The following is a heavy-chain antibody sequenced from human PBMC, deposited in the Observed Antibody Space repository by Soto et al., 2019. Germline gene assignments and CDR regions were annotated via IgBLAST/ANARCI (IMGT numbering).Heavy chain of an antibody. CDR1: GGSISSGDYY. CDR2: IYYSGST. CDR3: ARERPELSLLAY. Sequence: SETLSLTCTVSGGSISSGDYYWSWIRQPPGKGLEWIGYIYYSGSTYYNPSLKSRVTISVDTSKNQFSLKLSSVTAADTTVYYFARERPELSLLAYCGQGSLVPGSS. D-gene: IGHD1-26*01. V-gene: IGHV4-30-4*01. J-gene: IGHJ1*01.